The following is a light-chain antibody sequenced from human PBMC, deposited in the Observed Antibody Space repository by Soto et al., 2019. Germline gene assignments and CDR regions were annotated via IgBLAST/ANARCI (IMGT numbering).Light chain of an antibody. CDR2: DAS. CDR1: QDVSSK. V-gene: IGKV3D-15*01. Sequence: IVVTKAPATLTVSPGERVTLSCRTSQDVSSKLAWYQQKPGQPPSLLIYDASTRATGTPARFSGSGSGTEFTLAVSSLQSEDYALYFCQQYIRWPLTFGGGTKVDI. J-gene: IGKJ4*01. CDR3: QQYIRWPLT.